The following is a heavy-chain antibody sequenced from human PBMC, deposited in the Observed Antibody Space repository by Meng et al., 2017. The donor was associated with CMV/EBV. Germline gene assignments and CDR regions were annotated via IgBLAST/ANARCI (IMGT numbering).Heavy chain of an antibody. CDR2: ISSSSSYI. V-gene: IGHV3-21*01. D-gene: IGHD3-3*01. Sequence: GGSLRLSCAASGFTFSSYAMSWVRQAPGKGLEWVSSISSSSSYIYYADSVKGRFTISRDNAKNSLYLQMNSLRAEDTAVYYCARDNSGLFGVVIIPEYYYGMDVWGQGTTVTVSS. CDR3: ARDNSGLFGVVIIPEYYYGMDV. J-gene: IGHJ6*02. CDR1: GFTFSSYA.